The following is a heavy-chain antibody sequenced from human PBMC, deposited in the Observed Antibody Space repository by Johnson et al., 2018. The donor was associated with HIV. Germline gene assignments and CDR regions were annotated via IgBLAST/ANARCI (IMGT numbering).Heavy chain of an antibody. D-gene: IGHD2-15*01. Sequence: QVQLVESGGGVVQPGRSLRLSCAASGFTFSSYAMHWVRQAPGKGLEWVAVISYDGSNKYYADSVKGRFTISRDNSKNTLYLQMNSLRAEDTAVYYCARDRAVAATSGAGAFDIWGQGTKVTVSS. CDR1: GFTFSSYA. J-gene: IGHJ3*02. CDR3: ARDRAVAATSGAGAFDI. CDR2: ISYDGSNK. V-gene: IGHV3-30-3*01.